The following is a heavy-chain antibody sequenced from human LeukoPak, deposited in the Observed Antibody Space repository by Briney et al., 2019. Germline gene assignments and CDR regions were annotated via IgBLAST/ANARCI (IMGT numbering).Heavy chain of an antibody. CDR2: IYHSGST. CDR3: ARESSSWYGIDY. D-gene: IGHD6-13*01. CDR1: GGSISSGNW. V-gene: IGHV4-4*02. Sequence: PSETLSLTCAVSGGSISSGNWWSWVRQPPGKGLEWIGEIYHSGSTNYNPSLKSRVTISVDKSKNQFSLKLSSVTAADTAVYYCARESSSWYGIDYWGQGTLVTVSS. J-gene: IGHJ4*02.